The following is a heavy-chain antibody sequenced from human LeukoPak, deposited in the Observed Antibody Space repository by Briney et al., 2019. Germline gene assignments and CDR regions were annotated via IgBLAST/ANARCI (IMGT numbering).Heavy chain of an antibody. D-gene: IGHD3-10*01. CDR3: ARVGKEELWFGELKGY. CDR2: IYYSGST. CDR1: GGSISSSSYY. V-gene: IGHV4-39*07. Sequence: SETPSLTCTVSGGSISSSSYYWGWIRQPPGKGLEWIGSIYYSGSTYYNPSLKSRVTISVDTSKNQFSLKLSSVTAADTAVYYCARVGKEELWFGELKGYWGQGTLVTVSS. J-gene: IGHJ4*02.